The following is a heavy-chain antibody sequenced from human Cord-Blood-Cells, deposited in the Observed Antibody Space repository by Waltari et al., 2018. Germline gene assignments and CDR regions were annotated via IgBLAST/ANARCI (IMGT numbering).Heavy chain of an antibody. CDR2: IYYSGST. J-gene: IGHJ2*01. CDR1: GGSISSYY. Sequence: QVQLQESGPGLVKPSETLSLTCTVSGGSISSYYWSWIRQPPGKGLEWIGYIYYSGSTNCNPTLKSRVTISVDTSKNRFSLKLSSVTAADTAVYYCARGGFDWLFQGLDFDLWGRGTLVTVSS. V-gene: IGHV4-59*01. CDR3: ARGGFDWLFQGLDFDL. D-gene: IGHD3-9*01.